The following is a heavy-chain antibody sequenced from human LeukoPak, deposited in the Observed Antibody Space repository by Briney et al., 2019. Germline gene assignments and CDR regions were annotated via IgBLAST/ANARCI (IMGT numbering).Heavy chain of an antibody. CDR2: INPNSGGT. Sequence: ASVKVSCKAAGYTFVNYGIKWVRQAPGQGLEWVGWINPNSGGTNYAQKFQGRVTMTRDTSISTAYMELSTLRSDDTAVYYCARGLPPRRNYDSRGYYSYYFDYWGQGTLVTVSS. CDR1: GYTFVNYG. CDR3: ARGLPPRRNYDSRGYYSYYFDY. D-gene: IGHD3-22*01. J-gene: IGHJ4*02. V-gene: IGHV1-2*02.